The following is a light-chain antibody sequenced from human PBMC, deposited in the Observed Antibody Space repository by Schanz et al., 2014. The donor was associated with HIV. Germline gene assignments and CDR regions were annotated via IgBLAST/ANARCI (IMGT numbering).Light chain of an antibody. CDR3: QQYGSSPT. CDR1: QTVSSSS. V-gene: IGKV3-20*01. J-gene: IGKJ1*01. Sequence: EIVLTQSPGSLSLSPGERATLSCRASQTVSSSSLAWYQQKPGQSPRLLIYGASTRATGIPDRFSGSGSGTDFTLIITRLEPEDFAVYWCQQYGSSPTFGQGTKVEIK. CDR2: GAS.